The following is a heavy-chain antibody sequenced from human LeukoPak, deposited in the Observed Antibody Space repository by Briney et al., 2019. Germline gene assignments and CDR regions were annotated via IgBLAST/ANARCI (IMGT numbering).Heavy chain of an antibody. D-gene: IGHD6-19*01. J-gene: IGHJ2*01. V-gene: IGHV3-74*01. CDR2: LNTDGSDT. CDR1: GFTFSAYW. CDR3: ARSEAVAWSFDL. Sequence: PGGSLRLSCAASGFTFSAYWMHWVRQAPGKGLVWVSRLNTDGSDTRYADSVQGRFTISRDNAKNTLYLQMNSLRAEDTAVYYCARSEAVAWSFDLWGRGTLVTVPS.